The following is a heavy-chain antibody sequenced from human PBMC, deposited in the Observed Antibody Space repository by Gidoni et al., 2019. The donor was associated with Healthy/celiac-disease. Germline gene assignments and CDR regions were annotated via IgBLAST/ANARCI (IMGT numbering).Heavy chain of an antibody. V-gene: IGHV3-21*01. CDR3: ARGGGSGWYSDAFDI. D-gene: IGHD6-19*01. Sequence: EVQLVESGGVLVKPGGSLRLSCAASGFTFSSYSMNWVRQAPGKGLEWVSSISSSSSYIYYADSVKGRFTISRDNAKNSLYLQMNSLRAEDTAVYYCARGGGSGWYSDAFDIWGQGTMVTVSS. CDR2: ISSSSSYI. J-gene: IGHJ3*02. CDR1: GFTFSSYS.